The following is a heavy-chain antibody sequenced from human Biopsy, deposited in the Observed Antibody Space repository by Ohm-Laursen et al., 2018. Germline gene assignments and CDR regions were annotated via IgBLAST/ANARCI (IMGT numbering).Heavy chain of an antibody. D-gene: IGHD2-15*01. CDR3: GNEVHGRDY. Sequence: SDTLSLTCAVFGKTFSDYQWSWTRQPPGKGLEWIGQINQAGTTNYNPSLKSRVSISADASKYEFSLRLTSVTAADTAVYLCGNEVHGRDYWGLGAQVTASS. V-gene: IGHV4-34*08. CDR2: INQAGTT. CDR1: GKTFSDYQ. J-gene: IGHJ4*02.